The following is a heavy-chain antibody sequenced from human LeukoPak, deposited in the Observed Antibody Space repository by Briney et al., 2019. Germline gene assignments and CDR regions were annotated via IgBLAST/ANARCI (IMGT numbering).Heavy chain of an antibody. D-gene: IGHD5-12*01. CDR2: IHYAGST. Sequence: SETLSLTCIVSGQSISTDNHWGWIRQSPGKGLEWIGTIHYAGSTYYNPSLKSRVTMSLVTSKDRFSLRLTYVTAADTAIYYCARLSPAYDPYYFDFWGQGTLVTVSS. CDR1: GQSISTDNH. V-gene: IGHV4-38-2*02. J-gene: IGHJ4*02. CDR3: ARLSPAYDPYYFDF.